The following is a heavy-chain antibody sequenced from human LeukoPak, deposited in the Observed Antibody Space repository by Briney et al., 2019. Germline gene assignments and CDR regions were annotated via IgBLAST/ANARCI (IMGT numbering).Heavy chain of an antibody. CDR1: GFTFSSYD. CDR2: ISYDGSNK. CDR3: ARESGIYCSSTSCYARGLLALDYYDGMDV. J-gene: IGHJ6*02. D-gene: IGHD2-2*01. V-gene: IGHV3-30-3*01. Sequence: GGSLRLFCAASGFTFSSYDMQWVREAPGKGREGGAVISYDGSNKYYADSAEGRFTISRDNSKNTLYLQMNRLRAEDTAVYYCARESGIYCSSTSCYARGLLALDYYDGMDVWGQGTTVTVSS.